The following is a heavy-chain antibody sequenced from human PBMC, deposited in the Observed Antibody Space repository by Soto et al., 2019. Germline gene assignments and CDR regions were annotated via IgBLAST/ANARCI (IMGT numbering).Heavy chain of an antibody. CDR3: ARSPPYCGGGSCYDY. CDR1: GGSISSYY. D-gene: IGHD2-15*01. CDR2: IYYSGST. V-gene: IGHV4-59*01. J-gene: IGHJ4*02. Sequence: SETLSLTCTVSGGSISSYYWSWIRQPPGKGLEWIGYIYYSGSTNHNPSLKSRVTISVDTSKNQFSLKLSSVTAADTAVYYCARSPPYCGGGSCYDYWGQGTLVTVSS.